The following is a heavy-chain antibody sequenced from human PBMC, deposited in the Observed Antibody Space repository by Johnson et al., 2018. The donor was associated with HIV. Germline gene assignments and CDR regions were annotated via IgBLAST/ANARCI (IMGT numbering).Heavy chain of an antibody. CDR2: IYSGGST. CDR1: GFTVSSNY. CDR3: ARGCRDGYTCDVFDI. J-gene: IGHJ3*02. V-gene: IGHV3-66*01. D-gene: IGHD5-24*01. Sequence: VQLVESGGGLVHPGGSLRLSCAASGFTVSSNYMSWVRQAPGKGLEWVSVIYSGGSTYYADSVKGRFTISRDNSKNTLYLQMTSLRAEDTAVYYCARGCRDGYTCDVFDIWGQGTTVTVSS.